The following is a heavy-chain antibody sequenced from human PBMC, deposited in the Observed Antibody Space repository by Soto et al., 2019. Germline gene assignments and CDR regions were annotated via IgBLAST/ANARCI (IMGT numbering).Heavy chain of an antibody. D-gene: IGHD3-9*01. V-gene: IGHV4-59*08. Sequence: QVQLQESGPGLVKPSETLSLTCTVLGGSFSVNNGSWIRHPPGKGLEWFGFIYYRGNTNYNPSLKSRVTISVDTSKNQFSLKLSSVTAADTAVYYCARQPGYYDILTGYSTYYFDYWGQGTLVTVSS. J-gene: IGHJ4*02. CDR3: ARQPGYYDILTGYSTYYFDY. CDR2: IYYRGNT. CDR1: GGSFSVNN.